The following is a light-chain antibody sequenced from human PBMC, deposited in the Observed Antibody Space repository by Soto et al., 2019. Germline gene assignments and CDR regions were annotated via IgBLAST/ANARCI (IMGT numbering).Light chain of an antibody. CDR1: QTVSSAY. J-gene: IGKJ1*01. CDR2: GAS. CDR3: QQYNTSPWK. V-gene: IGKV3-20*01. Sequence: DTVLTQSPGTLSLSPGERATLSCRASQTVSSAYLAWFQQKPGQAPRLLIYGASSRATAIPDRFSGAGSGTEFTLTISRVEPEDYAVYYCQQYNTSPWKFGQGTKVDIK.